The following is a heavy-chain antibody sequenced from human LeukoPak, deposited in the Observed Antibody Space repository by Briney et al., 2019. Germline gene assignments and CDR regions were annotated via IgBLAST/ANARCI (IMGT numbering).Heavy chain of an antibody. CDR1: GGSLSSGDYY. Sequence: PSQTLSLTCTVSGGSLSSGDYYWSWARQPPGTGLEWVGYIYYSGSTYYNPSLKSRVTISVDTSKNQFSLKLSSVTAADTAVYYCARSSQDIVVVPAAIGWFDPWGQGTLVTVSS. D-gene: IGHD2-2*01. CDR3: ARSSQDIVVVPAAIGWFDP. CDR2: IYYSGST. V-gene: IGHV4-30-4*01. J-gene: IGHJ5*02.